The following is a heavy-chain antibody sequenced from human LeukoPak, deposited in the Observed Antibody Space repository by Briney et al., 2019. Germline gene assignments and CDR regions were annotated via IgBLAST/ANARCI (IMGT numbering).Heavy chain of an antibody. D-gene: IGHD3-22*01. CDR2: ISSSGSTI. CDR1: GFTFSSYE. Sequence: GGSLRLSCAASGFTFSSYEMNWVRQAPGKGLEWVSYISSSGSTIYYADSVKGRFTISRDNAKNSLYLQMNSLRAEDTAVYYCARDGGTRLKYSFGYGDSWGQGTLVTVSS. V-gene: IGHV3-48*03. CDR3: ARDGGTRLKYSFGYGDS. J-gene: IGHJ4*02.